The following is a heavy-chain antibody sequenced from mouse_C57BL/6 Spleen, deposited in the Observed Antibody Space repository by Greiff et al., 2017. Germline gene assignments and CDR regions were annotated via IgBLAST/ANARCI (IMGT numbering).Heavy chain of an antibody. CDR1: GFTFSSYA. D-gene: IGHD2-4*01. V-gene: IGHV5-9-1*02. Sequence: EVQGVESGEGLVKPGGSLKLSCAASGFTFSSYAMSWVRQTPEKRLEWVAYISSGGDYIYYADPVKGRFTLSRDNARNTLYLQMSSLKSEDTAMYYCTRDHGIYYDYPFAYWGQGTLVTVSA. CDR3: TRDHGIYYDYPFAY. J-gene: IGHJ3*01. CDR2: ISSGGDYI.